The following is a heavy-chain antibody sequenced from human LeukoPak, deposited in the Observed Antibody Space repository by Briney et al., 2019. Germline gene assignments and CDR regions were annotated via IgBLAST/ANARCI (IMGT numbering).Heavy chain of an antibody. D-gene: IGHD6-19*01. V-gene: IGHV3-74*01. CDR1: GFTFSIYW. Sequence: GGSLRLSCAASGFTFSIYWLHWVRQAPGQGLVWVSRISSDGSSTTYADSVRGRFTISRDNSKNMVFLHMNSLRAEDTAVFYCARTRLDAFDIWGQGTMVTVSS. CDR3: ARTRLDAFDI. CDR2: ISSDGSST. J-gene: IGHJ3*02.